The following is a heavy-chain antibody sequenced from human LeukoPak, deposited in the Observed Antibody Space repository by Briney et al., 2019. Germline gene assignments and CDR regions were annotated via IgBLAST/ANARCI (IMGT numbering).Heavy chain of an antibody. D-gene: IGHD4-17*01. CDR1: GGSISSYY. Sequence: PSETLPLTCTVSGGSISSYYWSWIRQPPGKGLEWIGYIYYSGSTNYNPSLKSRVTISVDTSKNQFSLKLSSVTAADTAVYYCARVTTVTSVDYWGQGTLVTVSS. J-gene: IGHJ4*02. CDR2: IYYSGST. V-gene: IGHV4-59*01. CDR3: ARVTTVTSVDY.